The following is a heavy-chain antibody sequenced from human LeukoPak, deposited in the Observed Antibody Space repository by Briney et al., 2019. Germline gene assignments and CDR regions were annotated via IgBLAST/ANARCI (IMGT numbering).Heavy chain of an antibody. D-gene: IGHD3-10*01. V-gene: IGHV6-1*01. CDR3: AREGSSSFDY. CDR1: GDSVSSNSAA. Sequence: SQTLSLTCALSGDSVSSNSAAWNWIRQSPSGGLGWLGRTYYRSKWYYDYAVSVTSRITINPDTSKNQFSLHLNSVTPEDTAVYYCAREGSSSFDYWGQGTLVTVSS. J-gene: IGHJ4*02. CDR2: TYYRSKWYY.